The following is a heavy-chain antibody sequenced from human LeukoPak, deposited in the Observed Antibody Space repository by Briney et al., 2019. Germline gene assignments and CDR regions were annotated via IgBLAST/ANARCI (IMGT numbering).Heavy chain of an antibody. Sequence: LSLTCAVYGGSFSGYYWSWIRQAPGKGLEWVSYISSSGSTIYYADSVKGRFTISRDNAKNSLYLQMNSLRAEDTAVYYCARDYNYDFWSGYSSYYYYYMDVWGKGTTVNVSS. D-gene: IGHD3-3*01. J-gene: IGHJ6*03. CDR3: ARDYNYDFWSGYSSYYYYYMDV. V-gene: IGHV3-11*04. CDR1: GGSFSGYY. CDR2: ISSSGSTI.